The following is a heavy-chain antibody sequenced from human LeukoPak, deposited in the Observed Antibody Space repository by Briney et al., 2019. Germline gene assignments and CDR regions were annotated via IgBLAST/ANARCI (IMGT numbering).Heavy chain of an antibody. J-gene: IGHJ4*02. CDR2: ISGSGGST. CDR1: GFTFSSYA. V-gene: IGHV3-23*01. D-gene: IGHD2-15*01. CDR3: AKAKKPYCSGGSCYSLDY. Sequence: GGSLRLSCAASGFTFSSYAMSWVRQAPGKGLEWVSAISGSGGSTYYADSVKGRFTISRDNSKNTLYLQMNSLRAEDTAVYYCAKAKKPYCSGGSCYSLDYWGQGTLVTVS.